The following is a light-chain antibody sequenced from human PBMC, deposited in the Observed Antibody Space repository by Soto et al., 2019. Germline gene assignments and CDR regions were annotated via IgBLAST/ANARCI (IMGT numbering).Light chain of an antibody. Sequence: EIVLTQSPATLSLSPGARAPLSCRASQSVSSYLAWYQQKPGQAPRLLIYGASSRATGIPDRFSGSGSGTDFTLTISRLEPEDFAVYYCQQRSNWQITFGQGTRLEIK. CDR1: QSVSSY. J-gene: IGKJ5*01. CDR2: GAS. CDR3: QQRSNWQIT. V-gene: IGKV3-11*01.